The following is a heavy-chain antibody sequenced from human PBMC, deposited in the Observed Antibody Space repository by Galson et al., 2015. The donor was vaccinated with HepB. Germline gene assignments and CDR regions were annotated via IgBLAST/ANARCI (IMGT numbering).Heavy chain of an antibody. CDR3: ASLSVGYDFWSGYYRPPFDY. J-gene: IGHJ4*02. D-gene: IGHD3-3*01. CDR1: GGSISSSSYY. Sequence: LSLTCTVSGGSISSSSYYWGWIRQPPGKGLEWIGSIYYSGSTYYNPSLKSRVTISVDTSKNQFSLKLSSVTAADTAVYYCASLSVGYDFWSGYYRPPFDYWGQGTLVTVSS. CDR2: IYYSGST. V-gene: IGHV4-39*01.